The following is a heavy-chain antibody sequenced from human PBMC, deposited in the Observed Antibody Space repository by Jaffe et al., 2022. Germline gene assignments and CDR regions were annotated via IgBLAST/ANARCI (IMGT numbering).Heavy chain of an antibody. CDR2: IYTSGST. Sequence: QVQLQESGPGLVKPSQTLSLTCTVSGGSISSGSYYWSWIRQPAGKGLEWIGRIYTSGSTNYNPSLKSRVTISVDTSKNQFSLKLSSVTAADTAVYYCARESAQQLALDYWGQGTLVTVSS. J-gene: IGHJ4*02. CDR3: ARESAQQLALDY. V-gene: IGHV4-61*02. D-gene: IGHD6-13*01. CDR1: GGSISSGSYY.